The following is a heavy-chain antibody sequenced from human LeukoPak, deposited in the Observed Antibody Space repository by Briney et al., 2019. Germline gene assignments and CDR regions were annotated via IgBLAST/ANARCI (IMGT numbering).Heavy chain of an antibody. Sequence: ASVKVSCKASGYAFPHYGVQWVRQAPGQTLEWMGWINAGNGYDTKYSQKFQARLTMTTDTSATTVYMELNSLRSEDTAVYYCARSGSNWSCDSWGQGTLVTVSS. CDR3: ARSGSNWSCDS. CDR1: GYAFPHYG. D-gene: IGHD6-13*01. CDR2: INAGNGYDT. J-gene: IGHJ4*02. V-gene: IGHV1-3*01.